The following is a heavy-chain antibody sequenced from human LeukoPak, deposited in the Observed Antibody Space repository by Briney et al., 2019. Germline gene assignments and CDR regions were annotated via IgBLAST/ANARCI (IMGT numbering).Heavy chain of an antibody. CDR2: IYSGGST. J-gene: IGHJ4*02. CDR3: ARDAVDCSGGSCYSVGYFDY. CDR1: GFTVSSNY. Sequence: PGGSLRLSCAASGFTVSSNYMSWVRQAPGKGLEWVSVIYSGGSTYYADSVKGRFTISRDNSKNTLYLQMNSLRAEDTAVYYCARDAVDCSGGSCYSVGYFDYWGQGTLVTVSS. V-gene: IGHV3-53*01. D-gene: IGHD2-15*01.